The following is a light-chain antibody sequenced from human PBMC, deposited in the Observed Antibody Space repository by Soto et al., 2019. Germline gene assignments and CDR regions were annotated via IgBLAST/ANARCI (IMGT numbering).Light chain of an antibody. CDR1: QSVSSSY. CDR2: GAS. J-gene: IGKJ2*01. CDR3: QQYGSSPYT. V-gene: IGKV3-20*01. Sequence: EIVLTQSPGTLSLSPGERATLSCRASQSVSSSYLAWYQQTPGQSPRLLIYGASSRASDIPDRFSGGGSGTDFTLYISGLEPEDFAVYYCQQYGSSPYTFGQGTKLEIK.